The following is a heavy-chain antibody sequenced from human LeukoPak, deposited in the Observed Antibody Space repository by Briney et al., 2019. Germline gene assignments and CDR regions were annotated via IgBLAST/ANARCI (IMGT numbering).Heavy chain of an antibody. J-gene: IGHJ6*03. Sequence: GGSLRLSCAASGFTFSNAWMSWVRQAPGKGLEWVGRIKSKTDGGTTDYAAPVKGRFTISRDDSKNTLYLQMNSLKTEDTAVYYCARGGGYNWNYYYYYMDVWGKGTTVTVSS. D-gene: IGHD1-20*01. V-gene: IGHV3-15*01. CDR3: ARGGGYNWNYYYYYMDV. CDR1: GFTFSNAW. CDR2: IKSKTDGGTT.